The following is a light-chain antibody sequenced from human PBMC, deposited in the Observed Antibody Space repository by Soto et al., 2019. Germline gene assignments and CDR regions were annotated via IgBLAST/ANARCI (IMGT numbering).Light chain of an antibody. CDR1: QRIATY. J-gene: IGKJ4*01. V-gene: IGKV1-39*01. CDR2: AAS. CDR3: QQSYSIPFT. Sequence: DVQMTQSPSSLSASVGDRVTSTCRASQRIATYLNWYQQKLGKAPKLLIYAASSLESGVPSRFSGSGSGTDFTLTISSLQPEDFATYYCQQSYSIPFTFGGGNEVEIK.